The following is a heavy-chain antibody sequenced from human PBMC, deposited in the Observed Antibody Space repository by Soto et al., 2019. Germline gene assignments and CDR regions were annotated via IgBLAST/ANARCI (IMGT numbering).Heavy chain of an antibody. CDR2: IIPILGIA. J-gene: IGHJ4*02. CDR3: ASRAEDTAMVRRCYYFDY. D-gene: IGHD5-18*01. CDR1: GGTFSSYT. V-gene: IGHV1-69*02. Sequence: QVQLVQSGAEVKKPGSSVKVSCKASGGTFSSYTISWVRQAPGQGLEWMGRIIPILGIANYAQKFQGRVTITADKSTSTAYMELSSLRSEDTAVYYCASRAEDTAMVRRCYYFDYWGQGTLVTVSS.